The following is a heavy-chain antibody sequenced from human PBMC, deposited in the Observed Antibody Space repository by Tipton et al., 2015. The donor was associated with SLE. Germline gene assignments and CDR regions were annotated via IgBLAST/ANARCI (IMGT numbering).Heavy chain of an antibody. CDR3: ARTLGAIAHTVYDAFDI. Sequence: TLSLNCTVSVGSISRHYWNWIRQPPGKGLEWIGYIHYSWTTPDNPPLKSRVTMSVDMSKNQFSLRLTSVTAADTAVYYCARTLGAIAHTVYDAFDIWGQGKMVTVSS. V-gene: IGHV4-59*11. J-gene: IGHJ3*02. D-gene: IGHD1-26*01. CDR1: VGSISRHY. CDR2: IHYSWTT.